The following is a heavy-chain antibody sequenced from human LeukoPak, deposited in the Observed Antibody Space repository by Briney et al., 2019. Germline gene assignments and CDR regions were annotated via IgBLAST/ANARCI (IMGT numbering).Heavy chain of an antibody. CDR1: GFTFSSYW. J-gene: IGHJ4*02. V-gene: IGHV3-7*01. CDR2: IKQDGSEK. CDR3: AKGRGFGEF. D-gene: IGHD3-10*01. Sequence: PGGSLRLSCAASGFTFSSYWMAWVRQAPGKGLEWVANIKQDGSEKIYVDSVKGRFTISRDNAKNSLYLQMNSLRGEDTAIYYCAKGRGFGEFGGQGTLVTVSS.